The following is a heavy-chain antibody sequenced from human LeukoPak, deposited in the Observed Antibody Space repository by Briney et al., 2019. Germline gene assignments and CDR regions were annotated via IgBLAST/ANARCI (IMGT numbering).Heavy chain of an antibody. Sequence: KSSETLSLTCTVSDGPIRSHYWTWIRQSPLKGLEWIGDISNSGSTKYNPSLKSRVTISIDTPKSQFSLRLTSVTAADTAVYYCGRDALVGYFSYYYIDVWGKGTTVTVSS. CDR3: GRDALVGYFSYYYIDV. CDR1: DGPIRSHY. V-gene: IGHV4-59*11. CDR2: ISNSGST. D-gene: IGHD2-15*01. J-gene: IGHJ6*03.